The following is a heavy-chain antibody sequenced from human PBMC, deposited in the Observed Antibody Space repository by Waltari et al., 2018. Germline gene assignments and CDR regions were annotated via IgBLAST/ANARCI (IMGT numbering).Heavy chain of an antibody. Sequence: QVQLQQWGAGLLKPSETLSLTCTVSGGSISSHYWSWIRQPPGKGLEWIGYIYYSGSTNYNPSLKSRVTISVDTSKNQFSLKLSSVTAADMAVYYCARKVAAAGTSFDYYYGMDVWGQGTTVTVSS. CDR3: ARKVAAAGTSFDYYYGMDV. CDR2: IYYSGST. CDR1: GGSISSHY. J-gene: IGHJ6*02. V-gene: IGHV4-59*11. D-gene: IGHD6-13*01.